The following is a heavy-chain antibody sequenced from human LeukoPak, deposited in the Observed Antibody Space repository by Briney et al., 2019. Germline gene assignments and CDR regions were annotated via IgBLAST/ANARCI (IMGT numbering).Heavy chain of an antibody. CDR1: GGTFSSYA. D-gene: IGHD5-12*01. CDR2: IIPIFGTA. V-gene: IGHV1-69*06. Sequence: SVKVSCKASGGTFSSYAISWVRQAPGQGLEWMGGIIPIFGTANYAQKFQGRVTITADKSTSTAYMELSSLRSEDTAVYYCAWGHSGYVKWFDPWGQGTLVTVSS. J-gene: IGHJ5*02. CDR3: AWGHSGYVKWFDP.